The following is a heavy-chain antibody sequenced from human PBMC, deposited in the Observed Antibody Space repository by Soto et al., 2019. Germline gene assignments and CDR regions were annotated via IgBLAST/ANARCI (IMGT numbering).Heavy chain of an antibody. J-gene: IGHJ2*01. CDR3: ARDPLWGTAMVLWYFDL. D-gene: IGHD5-18*01. CDR2: ISYDGSSK. CDR1: GFTFSSYA. V-gene: IGHV3-30-3*01. Sequence: QVQLVESGGGVVQPGRSLRLSCAASGFTFSSYAMHWVRQAPGKGLEWVAIISYDGSSKYYADSVKGRFTISRDNSKNTLYPQMNSLRAEDTAVYYCARDPLWGTAMVLWYFDLWGRGTLVTVSS.